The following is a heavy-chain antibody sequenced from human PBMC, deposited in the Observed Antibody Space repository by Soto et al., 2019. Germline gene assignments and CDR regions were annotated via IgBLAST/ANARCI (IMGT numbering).Heavy chain of an antibody. Sequence: GESLRSSCNGSGYSFSRYWIAWVRQTPGKGLEWMGLIYPGDSDTRYSPSFQGQVTISADKSITTAYLQWSSLKASGTAIYYCARDTFSGDSSGPHYWGQGTLVTSPQ. V-gene: IGHV5-51*01. D-gene: IGHD3-22*01. J-gene: IGHJ4*02. CDR3: ARDTFSGDSSGPHY. CDR1: GYSFSRYW. CDR2: IYPGDSDT.